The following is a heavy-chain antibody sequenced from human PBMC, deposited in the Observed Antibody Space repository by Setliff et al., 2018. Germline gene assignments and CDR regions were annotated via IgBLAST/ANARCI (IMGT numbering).Heavy chain of an antibody. D-gene: IGHD1-26*01. CDR2: INAGNGNT. J-gene: IGHJ3*02. CDR3: ASSSGSSSNDAFDI. CDR1: GYTFTSYA. V-gene: IGHV1-3*01. Sequence: ASVKVSCKASGYTFTSYAMHWVRQAPGQRLEWMGWINAGNGNTKYSQKFQGRVTMTTDTSTSTAYMELRSLRSDDTAMYYCASSSGSSSNDAFDIWGQGTTVTVSS.